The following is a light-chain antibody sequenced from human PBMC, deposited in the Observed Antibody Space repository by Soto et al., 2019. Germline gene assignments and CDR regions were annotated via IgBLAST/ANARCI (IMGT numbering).Light chain of an antibody. Sequence: EIVMTQSPATLSVSPGERVTLSCRASQSVSRFLAWYQQRPGQAPRLLIYDTSTRATGAPARFSGSGSGTEFSLTISSLQSEDFAVYYCQQYDNWPPCTFGQGTKLEVK. V-gene: IGKV3-15*01. CDR2: DTS. CDR3: QQYDNWPPCT. CDR1: QSVSRF. J-gene: IGKJ2*02.